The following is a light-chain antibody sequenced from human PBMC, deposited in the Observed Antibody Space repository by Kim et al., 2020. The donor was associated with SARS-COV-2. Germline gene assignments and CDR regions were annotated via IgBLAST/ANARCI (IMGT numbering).Light chain of an antibody. CDR2: DAT. CDR3: QQRSNWLT. CDR1: QSVNSF. Sequence: SLSTGERATLSCRASQSVNSFLDWYQQRRGGATRLLVDDATNRATGIAARCSGSGSGTDFTLSISSLEPEDFAVYYCQQRSNWLTFGGGTKVDIK. J-gene: IGKJ4*01. V-gene: IGKV3-11*01.